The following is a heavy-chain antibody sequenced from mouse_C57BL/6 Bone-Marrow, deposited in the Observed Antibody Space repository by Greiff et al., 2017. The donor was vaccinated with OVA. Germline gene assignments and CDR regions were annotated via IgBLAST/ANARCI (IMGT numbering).Heavy chain of an antibody. CDR1: GFTFSSYG. Sequence: EVKVVESGGDLVKPGGSLKLSCAASGFTFSSYGMSWVRQTPDKRLEWVATISSGGSYTYYPDSVKGRFTISRDNAKNTLYLQMSSLKSEDTAMYYCARQGFTTPYYYAMDYWGQGTSVTVSS. J-gene: IGHJ4*01. V-gene: IGHV5-6*01. CDR2: ISSGGSYT. CDR3: ARQGFTTPYYYAMDY. D-gene: IGHD1-1*01.